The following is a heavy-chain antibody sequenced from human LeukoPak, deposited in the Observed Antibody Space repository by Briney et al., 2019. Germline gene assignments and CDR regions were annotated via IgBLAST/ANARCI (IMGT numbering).Heavy chain of an antibody. CDR3: ARESYCGGDCYPLPIDY. V-gene: IGHV3-21*04. CDR2: ISSSSSYI. Sequence: GGSLRLSCAASGFTVSSNYMSWVRQAPGKGLEWVSFISSSSSYIYYADSVKGRFTISRDNAKNSLYLQMNSLRAEDTAVYYCARESYCGGDCYPLPIDYWGQGTLVTVSS. CDR1: GFTVSSNY. J-gene: IGHJ4*02. D-gene: IGHD2-21*02.